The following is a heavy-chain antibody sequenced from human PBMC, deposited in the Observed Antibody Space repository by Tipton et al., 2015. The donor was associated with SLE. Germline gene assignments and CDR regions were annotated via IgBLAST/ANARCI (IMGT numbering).Heavy chain of an antibody. V-gene: IGHV4-39*07. CDR2: LYYSGRA. CDR3: ARGGVGGYDYFDH. J-gene: IGHJ4*02. CDR1: GGSISRSTYY. Sequence: TLSLTCTVSGGSISRSTYYWGWIRQPPGKGLEGIGSLYYSGRAYYNPSLKSRVTISVDTSTNQFSLRLSSVTAADTAVYYCARGGVGGYDYFDHWGQGTLVTVSS. D-gene: IGHD5-12*01.